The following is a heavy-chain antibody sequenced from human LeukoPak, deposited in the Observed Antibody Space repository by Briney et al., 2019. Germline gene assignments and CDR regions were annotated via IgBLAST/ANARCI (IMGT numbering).Heavy chain of an antibody. D-gene: IGHD7-27*01. CDR3: SKVPRNWVPEYYFDY. V-gene: IGHV1-2*02. CDR2: INPNSGGT. Sequence: ASVKVSCKASGYTFTGYYMHWVRQAPGQGLEWMGWINPNSGGTNYAQKFQGRVTMTRDTSISTAYMELSRLRSDDTAVYYCSKVPRNWVPEYYFDYWGQGTLVTVSS. J-gene: IGHJ4*02. CDR1: GYTFTGYY.